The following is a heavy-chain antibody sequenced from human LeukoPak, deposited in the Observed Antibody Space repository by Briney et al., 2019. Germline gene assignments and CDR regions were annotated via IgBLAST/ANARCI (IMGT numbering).Heavy chain of an antibody. J-gene: IGHJ3*02. CDR1: GGTFSSYA. V-gene: IGHV1-69*04. CDR2: IIPILGIA. CDR3: ATRVATKHAFDI. Sequence: TVKVSCKASGGTFSSYAISWVRQAPGQGLEWMGRIIPILGIANYAQKFQGRVTITADKSTSTAYMELSSLRSEDTAVYYCATRVATKHAFDIWGQGTMVTVSS. D-gene: IGHD5-12*01.